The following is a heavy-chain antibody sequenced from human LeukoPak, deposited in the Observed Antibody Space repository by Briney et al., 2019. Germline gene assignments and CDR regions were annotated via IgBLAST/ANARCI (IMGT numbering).Heavy chain of an antibody. CDR1: GFTFGHFA. CDR2: ISSSSHTI. J-gene: IGHJ3*02. V-gene: IGHV3-48*04. CDR3: ADGSFDI. Sequence: GGSLRLSCVASGFTFGHFAMHWVRQAPGKGLEWVSYISSSSHTIYYADSVKGRFTISRDNAKNSLYLQMKSLRAEDTAVYYCADGSFDIWGQGTMVTVSS.